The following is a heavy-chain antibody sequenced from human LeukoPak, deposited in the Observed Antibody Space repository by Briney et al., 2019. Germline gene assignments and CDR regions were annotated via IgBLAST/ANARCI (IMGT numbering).Heavy chain of an antibody. CDR2: IFNSGTST. D-gene: IGHD4-17*01. Sequence: SGGSLRLSXAASGFTFSTYAMTWVRQAPGKGLEWVSVIFNSGTSTYYADSVKGRFTISRDNSKNTLHLQMSSLRAEDTAVYYCAKDMYGDFGGVDYWGQGTLVTVSS. CDR1: GFTFSTYA. J-gene: IGHJ4*02. CDR3: AKDMYGDFGGVDY. V-gene: IGHV3-23*01.